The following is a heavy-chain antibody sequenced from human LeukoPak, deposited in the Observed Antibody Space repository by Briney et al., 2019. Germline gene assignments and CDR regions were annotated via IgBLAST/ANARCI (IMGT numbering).Heavy chain of an antibody. J-gene: IGHJ4*02. D-gene: IGHD3-16*01. Sequence: ASVKVSCKASGYTFTGYYMHWVRQAPGQGLEWMGWINPNSGGTNYAQKFQGTVTMTRDTSISTAYMELSRLRSDDTAVYYCARDSDLGGPSPAGYWGQGTLVTVSS. CDR2: INPNSGGT. CDR3: ARDSDLGGPSPAGY. CDR1: GYTFTGYY. V-gene: IGHV1-2*02.